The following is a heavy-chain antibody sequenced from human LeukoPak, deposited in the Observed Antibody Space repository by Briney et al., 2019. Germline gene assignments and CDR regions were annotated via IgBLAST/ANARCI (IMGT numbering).Heavy chain of an antibody. V-gene: IGHV4-39*01. CDR2: IYYSGST. J-gene: IGHJ3*02. D-gene: IGHD2-15*01. Sequence: SETLSLTCTVSGGSISTSGYYWGWIRQPPGKGLEWTGSIYYSGSTYYNPSLKSRVSISVDMSKNQFSLMLSSVTAADTAVYHCGSNSGSTVGDACDIWGQDSMVLVSS. CDR3: GSNSGSTVGDACDI. CDR1: GGSISTSGYY.